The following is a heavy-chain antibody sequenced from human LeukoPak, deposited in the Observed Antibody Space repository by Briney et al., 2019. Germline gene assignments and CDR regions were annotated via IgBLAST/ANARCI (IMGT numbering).Heavy chain of an antibody. CDR3: ARALYDSSGYVDY. D-gene: IGHD3-22*01. J-gene: IGHJ4*02. CDR2: ISSSGSTI. Sequence: PGGSLRLSCAASGFTFSSYEMNWVRQAPGKGLKWVSYISSSGSTIYYADSVKGRFTISRDNAKNSLYLQMNSLRAEDTAVYYCARALYDSSGYVDYWGQGTLVTVSS. CDR1: GFTFSSYE. V-gene: IGHV3-48*03.